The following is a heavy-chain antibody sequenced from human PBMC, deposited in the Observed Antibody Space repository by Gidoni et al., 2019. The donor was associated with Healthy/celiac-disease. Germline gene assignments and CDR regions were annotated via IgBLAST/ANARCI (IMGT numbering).Heavy chain of an antibody. CDR1: GGSFSGYY. CDR3: AREGATKGLGY. Sequence: QVQLQQWGAGLLKPSATLSLTCAVYGGSFSGYYWSWIRQPPGKGLEWIGEINHSGSTNYNPSLKRRVTISVDTSKNQFSLKLSSVTAADTAVYYCAREGATKGLGYWGQGTLVTVSS. CDR2: INHSGST. J-gene: IGHJ4*02. D-gene: IGHD1-26*01. V-gene: IGHV4-34*01.